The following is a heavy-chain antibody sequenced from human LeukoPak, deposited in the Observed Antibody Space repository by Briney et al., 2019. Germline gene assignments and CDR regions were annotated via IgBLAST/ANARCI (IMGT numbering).Heavy chain of an antibody. J-gene: IGHJ6*03. CDR3: AKNFWSDKYYYYYMDV. Sequence: GRSLRLSCAASGFTFDDYAMHWVRQAPGKGLEWVSGISWNSGSIGYADSVKGRFTISRDNAKNSLYLQMNSLRDEDTAVYNCAKNFWSDKYYYYYMDVWGKGTTVTVSS. D-gene: IGHD3-3*01. CDR2: ISWNSGSI. CDR1: GFTFDDYA. V-gene: IGHV3-9*01.